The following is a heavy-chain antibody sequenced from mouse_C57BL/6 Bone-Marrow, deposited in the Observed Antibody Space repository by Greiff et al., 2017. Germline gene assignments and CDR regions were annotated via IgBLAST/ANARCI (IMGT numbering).Heavy chain of an antibody. CDR1: GFTFSDYG. Sequence: DVMLVESGGGLVKPGGSLKLSCAASGFTFSDYGMHWVRQAPEKGLEWVAYISSGSSTIYSADTVKGRFTISRDNAKNTLFLQMTSLRSEDTAMYYCARFSLLTYWGQGTLVTGSA. J-gene: IGHJ3*01. CDR3: ARFSLLTY. V-gene: IGHV5-17*01. CDR2: ISSGSSTI.